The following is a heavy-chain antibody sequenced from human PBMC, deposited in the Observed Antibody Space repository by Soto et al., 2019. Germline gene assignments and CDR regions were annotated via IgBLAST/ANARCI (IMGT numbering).Heavy chain of an antibody. Sequence: ASVKVSCKVSGYTLTELSMHWVRQAPGKGLEWMGGFDPEDSETIYAQKFQGRDTMTEDTSTDTAYMELSSLRSEDTAVYYCATDLYSHYDPGAWGQGTLVTVSS. CDR1: GYTLTELS. V-gene: IGHV1-24*01. CDR2: FDPEDSET. J-gene: IGHJ5*02. D-gene: IGHD3-3*01. CDR3: ATDLYSHYDPGA.